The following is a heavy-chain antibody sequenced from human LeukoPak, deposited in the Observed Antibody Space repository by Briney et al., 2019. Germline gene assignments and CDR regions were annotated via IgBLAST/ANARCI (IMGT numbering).Heavy chain of an antibody. CDR3: AGKVSRPFYSYYIDV. CDR1: GGSITDYS. J-gene: IGHJ6*03. CDR2: IQKSGNT. Sequence: SETLSLTCAVSGGSITDYSWTWIRQAAGKGLEWVGHIQKSGNTNFNPSLKSRVSMLVDTSKNQFSLNMSSVTAADTAVYYCAGKVSRPFYSYYIDVWGKGTAVTVSS. V-gene: IGHV4-4*07. D-gene: IGHD2-21*01.